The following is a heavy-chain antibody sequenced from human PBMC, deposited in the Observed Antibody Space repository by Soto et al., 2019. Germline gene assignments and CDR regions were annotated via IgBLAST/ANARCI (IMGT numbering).Heavy chain of an antibody. Sequence: SETLSLTCTVSGGSISSYYWSWIRQPPGKGLECIGYIYYSGSTSYNPSFKSRVTISVDTSKNQFSLKLSSVTATDTAVYYCASLGGSRITREYYFDYWGQGTLVTVSS. V-gene: IGHV4-59*01. CDR1: GGSISSYY. D-gene: IGHD3-3*01. CDR3: ASLGGSRITREYYFDY. J-gene: IGHJ4*02. CDR2: IYYSGST.